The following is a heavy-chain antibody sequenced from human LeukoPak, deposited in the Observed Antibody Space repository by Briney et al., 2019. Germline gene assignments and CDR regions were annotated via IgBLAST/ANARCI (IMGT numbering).Heavy chain of an antibody. V-gene: IGHV4-59*08. D-gene: IGHD6-6*01. J-gene: IGHJ4*02. CDR3: ARLAYSSSSITFDY. CDR2: IYYSEST. Sequence: SETLSLTCTVSGGSISSYYWSWIRQPPGKGLEWIGYIYYSESTNYNPSLKSRVTISVDTSKNQFSLKLSSVTAADTAVYYCARLAYSSSSITFDYWGQGTLVTVSS. CDR1: GGSISSYY.